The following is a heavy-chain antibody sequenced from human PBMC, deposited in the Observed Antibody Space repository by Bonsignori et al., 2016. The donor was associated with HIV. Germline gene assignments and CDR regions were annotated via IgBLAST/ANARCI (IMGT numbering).Heavy chain of an antibody. J-gene: IGHJ6*03. D-gene: IGHD3-16*01. CDR2: IYYSGST. Sequence: RQAPGKGLEWIGYIYYSGSTNYNPSLKSRVTISVDTSKNQFSLKLSSVTAADTAVYYCARETWGVLNSYYYYMDVWGKGTTVTVSS. V-gene: IGHV4-59*01. CDR3: ARETWGVLNSYYYYMDV.